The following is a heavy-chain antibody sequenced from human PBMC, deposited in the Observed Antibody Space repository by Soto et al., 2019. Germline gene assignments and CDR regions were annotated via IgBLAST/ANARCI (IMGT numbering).Heavy chain of an antibody. CDR1: GGTFSSYA. D-gene: IGHD3-16*01. CDR2: IIPIFGTA. CDR3: AGGGGGDGVANYYYYYGMDV. Sequence: QVQLVQSGAEVKKPGSSVKVSCKASGGTFSSYAISWVRQAPGQGLEWMGGIIPIFGTANYAQKFQGRVTITADESTSTAYVGLGSLGAEDTAVYYGAGGGGGDGVANYYYYYGMDVWGQGTTVTVSS. V-gene: IGHV1-69*01. J-gene: IGHJ6*02.